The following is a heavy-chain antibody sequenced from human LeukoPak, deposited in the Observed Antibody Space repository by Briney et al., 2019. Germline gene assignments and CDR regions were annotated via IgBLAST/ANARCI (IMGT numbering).Heavy chain of an antibody. V-gene: IGHV3-23*01. D-gene: IGHD3-22*01. Sequence: GGSLRLSCAASGFTFSSYAMSWVRQAPGKGLGGVSAISGIGGSTYYADSVKGRFTISRDNSKNTLYLQMNSLRAEDTAVYYCAKGWHPITMIVVAFDYWGQGTLVTVSS. J-gene: IGHJ4*02. CDR3: AKGWHPITMIVVAFDY. CDR2: ISGIGGST. CDR1: GFTFSSYA.